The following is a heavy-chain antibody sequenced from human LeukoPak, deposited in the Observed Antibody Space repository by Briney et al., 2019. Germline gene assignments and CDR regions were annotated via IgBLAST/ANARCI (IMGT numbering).Heavy chain of an antibody. CDR3: ASLVVDTAMSY. D-gene: IGHD5-18*01. CDR2: ISYDGSNK. V-gene: IGHV3-30*03. J-gene: IGHJ4*02. Sequence: GGSLRLSCAASGFTFSSYGMHWVRQAPGKGLEWVAVISYDGSNKYYAYSVKGRFTISRDNSKNTLYLQMNSLRAEDTAVYYCASLVVDTAMSYWGQGTLVTVSS. CDR1: GFTFSSYG.